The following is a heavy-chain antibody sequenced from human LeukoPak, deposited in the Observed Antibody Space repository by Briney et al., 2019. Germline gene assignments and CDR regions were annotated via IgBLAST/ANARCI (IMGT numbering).Heavy chain of an antibody. CDR3: ARSRLDKYYFDY. Sequence: ASVKVSCNASGYTFTSYGISWVRQAPGQGLEWMGWISAYNGNTNYAQKLQGRVTMTTDTSTSTAYMELRSLRSDDTAVYYCARSRLDKYYFDYWGQGTLVTVSS. D-gene: IGHD3-9*01. V-gene: IGHV1-18*01. CDR2: ISAYNGNT. J-gene: IGHJ4*02. CDR1: GYTFTSYG.